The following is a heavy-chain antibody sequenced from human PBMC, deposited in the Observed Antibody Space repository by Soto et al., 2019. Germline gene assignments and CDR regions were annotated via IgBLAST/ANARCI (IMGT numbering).Heavy chain of an antibody. Sequence: SETLSLTCTVSGGSISSSSYYWGWIRQPPGKGLEWIGSIYYSGSTYYNPSLKSRVTISVDTSKNQFSLKLSSVTAADTAVYYCARIVVVVAATDYFDYWGQGTLVPVSS. J-gene: IGHJ4*02. CDR3: ARIVVVVAATDYFDY. CDR2: IYYSGST. CDR1: GGSISSSSYY. D-gene: IGHD2-15*01. V-gene: IGHV4-39*01.